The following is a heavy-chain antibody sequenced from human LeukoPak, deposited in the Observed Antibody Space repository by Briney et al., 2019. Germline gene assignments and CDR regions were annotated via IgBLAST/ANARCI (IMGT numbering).Heavy chain of an antibody. V-gene: IGHV1-46*01. CDR3: AREGGGMTLYYYYMDV. CDR2: INPSGGST. CDR1: GYTFTSYY. J-gene: IGHJ6*03. Sequence: ASVKVSCKASGYTFTSYYMHWVRQAPGQGLEWMGIINPSGGSTSYAQKFQGRVTMTRDMSTSTVYMELSSLRSEDTAVYYCAREGGGMTLYYYYMDVWGKGTAVTVSS.